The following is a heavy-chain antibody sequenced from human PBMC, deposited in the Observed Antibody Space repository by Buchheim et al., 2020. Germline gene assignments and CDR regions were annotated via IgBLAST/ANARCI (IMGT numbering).Heavy chain of an antibody. D-gene: IGHD3-10*01. CDR2: IKEDGTEK. CDR1: GFPFSIYW. Sequence: EVQLVESGGGLVQPGGSLRLSCAASGFPFSIYWMTWVRQAPGKGLEWVAHIKEDGTEKYYVDSVKGRFTISRDNAKKSLDLRMNSLRAEDTAVYYCARDRGRVDVWGQGTT. CDR3: ARDRGRVDV. V-gene: IGHV3-7*01. J-gene: IGHJ6*02.